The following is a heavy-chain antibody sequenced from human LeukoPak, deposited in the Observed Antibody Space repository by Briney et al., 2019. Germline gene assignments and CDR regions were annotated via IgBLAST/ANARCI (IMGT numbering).Heavy chain of an antibody. Sequence: GGSLRLSCAASGFTFSSYWMHWVRQAPGKGLVWVSHINPDGSSTTYADSVKGRFTISRDNAKNTLYLQMNSLGAEDTAVYYCASSLGPDYWGLGTLVSVSS. V-gene: IGHV3-74*01. CDR2: INPDGSST. D-gene: IGHD3-16*01. J-gene: IGHJ4*02. CDR3: ASSLGPDY. CDR1: GFTFSSYW.